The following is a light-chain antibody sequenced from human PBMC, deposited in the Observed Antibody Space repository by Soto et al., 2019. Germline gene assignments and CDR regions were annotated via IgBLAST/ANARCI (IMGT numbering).Light chain of an antibody. Sequence: EIQMTQSPSSLSASVGDRVIITCRTSQSISNYLNWYQHKPGKAPKVLISAASNLQSGVPSRFSGSGSGTVFTLTISSLQPEDFATYFCQQSYTLSPLTFGGGTKVDI. CDR1: QSISNY. CDR3: QQSYTLSPLT. J-gene: IGKJ4*01. V-gene: IGKV1-39*01. CDR2: AAS.